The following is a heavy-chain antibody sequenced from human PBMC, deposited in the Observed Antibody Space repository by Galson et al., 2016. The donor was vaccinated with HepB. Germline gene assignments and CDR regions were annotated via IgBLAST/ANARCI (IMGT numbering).Heavy chain of an antibody. J-gene: IGHJ5*02. CDR2: LHVRERT. CDR1: GDSISSGNYF. V-gene: IGHV4-61*02. Sequence: TLSLTCTVSGDSISSGNYFWTRIRQPAGKELEWLGRLHVRERTDYNPSLKSRLDISFDTSKNQFPLKLNSVTAADTAVYYCARDRYHSGAWFDPWGQGTLVTVSS. CDR3: ARDRYHSGAWFDP. D-gene: IGHD6-19*01.